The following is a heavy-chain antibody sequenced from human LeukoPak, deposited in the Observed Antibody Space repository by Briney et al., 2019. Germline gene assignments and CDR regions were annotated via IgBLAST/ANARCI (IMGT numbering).Heavy chain of an antibody. D-gene: IGHD3-22*01. CDR1: GYTFTGYY. J-gene: IGHJ4*02. CDR3: ARDPLVVVIAYYFDY. V-gene: IGHV1-2*02. CDR2: INPNSGGT. Sequence: GASVKVSCKASGYTFTGYYMHWVRQAPGQGLEWMGWINPNSGGTNYAQKFQGRVTMTRDTSISTAYMELSRLRPDDTAVYYCARDPLVVVIAYYFDYWGQGTLVTVSS.